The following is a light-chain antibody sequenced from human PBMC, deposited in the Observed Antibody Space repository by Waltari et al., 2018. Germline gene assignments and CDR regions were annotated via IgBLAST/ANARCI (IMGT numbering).Light chain of an antibody. Sequence: QSALTQPASVSASPGQSITISCTGTSSDVGAYNYVPWYQQHPGKTPKLLIYDVRIRPSGVSNRFSGSKSGNTASRTISGLQADDEADYYCSSSTSSTTRVFGGGTRLTVL. CDR2: DVR. CDR3: SSSTSSTTRV. V-gene: IGLV2-14*03. J-gene: IGLJ3*02. CDR1: SSDVGAYNY.